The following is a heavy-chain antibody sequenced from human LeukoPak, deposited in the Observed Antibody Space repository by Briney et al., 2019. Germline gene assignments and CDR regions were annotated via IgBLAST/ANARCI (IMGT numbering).Heavy chain of an antibody. D-gene: IGHD5-12*01. CDR3: ARGMGGYGGYDY. CDR2: ISSSSSYI. Sequence: PGGSLRLSCAASGFTFSGYSMNWVRQAPGKGLEWVSSISSSSSYIYYADSVKGRFTISRDNAKNSLYLQMNSLRVEDTAVYYCARGMGGYGGYDYWGQGTLVTVSS. V-gene: IGHV3-21*01. CDR1: GFTFSGYS. J-gene: IGHJ4*02.